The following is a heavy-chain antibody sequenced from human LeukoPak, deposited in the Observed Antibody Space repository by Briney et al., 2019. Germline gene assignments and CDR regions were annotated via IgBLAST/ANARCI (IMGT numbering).Heavy chain of an antibody. J-gene: IGHJ3*02. D-gene: IGHD4-17*01. CDR2: IKEDGSKT. Sequence: HAGGSLRLSCAASGFRFNTYWLSWVRQAPGKGLEWVADIKEDGSKTYYVDSLKGRFTISRDNAKNSLYLQMNSLRAEDTAVYYCARDPNGDYIGAFDILGQGTMVTVSS. V-gene: IGHV3-7*01. CDR3: ARDPNGDYIGAFDI. CDR1: GFRFNTYW.